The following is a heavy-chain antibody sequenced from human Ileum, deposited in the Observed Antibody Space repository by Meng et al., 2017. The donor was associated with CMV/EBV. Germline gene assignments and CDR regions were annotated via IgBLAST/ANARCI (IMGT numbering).Heavy chain of an antibody. D-gene: IGHD1-7*01. CDR2: INPSGGTT. J-gene: IGHJ4*02. V-gene: IGHV1-46*01. CDR1: GYTLTNYY. CDR3: ARGIAGTTFYFDY. Sequence: KASGYTLTNYYLHWVRQAPGQGLEWMGMINPSGGTTRYAQKFQGRVTMTRDSSTSAVYMDLSSLRSDDTAVYYCARGIAGTTFYFDYWGQGTLVTVS.